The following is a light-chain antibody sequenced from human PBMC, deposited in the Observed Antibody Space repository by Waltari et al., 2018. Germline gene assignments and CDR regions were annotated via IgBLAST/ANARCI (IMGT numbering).Light chain of an antibody. V-gene: IGKV3-20*01. CDR1: QSVRNTY. CDR2: GAS. J-gene: IGKJ1*01. CDR3: QQYGSAPTT. Sequence: EIVLTQSPGALSLSPGERATLSCRASQSVRNTYLAWYQQKPGQAPRLLIYGASSRATGIADRFSGSGSGTDFTLNISRLEPEDFAVYYCQQYGSAPTTFGQGTKVEVK.